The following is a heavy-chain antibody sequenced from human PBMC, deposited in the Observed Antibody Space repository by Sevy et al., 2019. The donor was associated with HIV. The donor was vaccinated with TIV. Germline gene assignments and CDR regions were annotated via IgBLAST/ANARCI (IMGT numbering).Heavy chain of an antibody. D-gene: IGHD6-13*01. J-gene: IGHJ5*02. V-gene: IGHV4-30-2*01. CDR3: ARAVSIRAAGTRGWFDP. CDR2: IYQSGST. Sequence: SETLSLTCAVSGGSISSGGYSWSWIRQPPGKGLEWIGYIYQSGSTYYNPSLKSRVTISVDRSKNQFSLKLSSVTAADTAVYYCARAVSIRAAGTRGWFDPWGQGTLVTVSS. CDR1: GGSISSGGYS.